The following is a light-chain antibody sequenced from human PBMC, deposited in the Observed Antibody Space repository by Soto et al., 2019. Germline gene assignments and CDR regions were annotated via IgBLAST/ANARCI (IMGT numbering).Light chain of an antibody. Sequence: DIQMTQSPSSLSASVGDRVTITCRASQSVSTGLNWYQQKPGKAPNLLIYGASSLQSGVPSRFSGSGSGTEFTLTITSLQPGDFATYYCQHSYNNPTTFGQGTKVDLK. CDR2: GAS. V-gene: IGKV1-39*01. J-gene: IGKJ1*01. CDR3: QHSYNNPTT. CDR1: QSVSTG.